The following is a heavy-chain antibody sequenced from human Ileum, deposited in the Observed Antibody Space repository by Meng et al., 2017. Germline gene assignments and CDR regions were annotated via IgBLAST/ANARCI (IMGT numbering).Heavy chain of an antibody. V-gene: IGHV4-61*01. CDR1: GASVTTSHYQ. CDR2: AST. Sequence: QLPGSGPGLVRPSETLSLICTVSGASVTTSHYQWGWIRQPPGKGLEWIGYASTNYNPSLKSRLTISLDTSKNQVSLKLTSVTAADTAVYYCARDHWGSLDYWGQGILVTVSS. D-gene: IGHD7-27*01. J-gene: IGHJ4*02. CDR3: ARDHWGSLDY.